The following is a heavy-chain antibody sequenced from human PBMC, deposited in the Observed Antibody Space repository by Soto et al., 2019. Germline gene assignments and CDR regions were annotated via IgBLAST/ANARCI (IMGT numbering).Heavy chain of an antibody. Sequence: GGSMRLSFAASGFTFSIYAMSWVRQAPGKGLEWVSAISGSGGSTYYADSVKGRFTISRDNSKNTLYLQMNSLRAEDTAVYYCAKDGPSILTGYYVVDYFDYWGQGTLVTVSS. CDR3: AKDGPSILTGYYVVDYFDY. CDR1: GFTFSIYA. V-gene: IGHV3-23*01. CDR2: ISGSGGST. J-gene: IGHJ4*02. D-gene: IGHD3-9*01.